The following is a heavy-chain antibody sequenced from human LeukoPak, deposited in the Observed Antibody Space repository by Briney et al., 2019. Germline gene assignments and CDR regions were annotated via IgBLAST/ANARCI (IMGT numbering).Heavy chain of an antibody. CDR1: GYSFTGYY. V-gene: IGHV1-2*02. Sequence: GASVKVSCKASGYSFTGYYMYWVRQAPAQGLEWMGWINPNSGGTNYAQNFQGRVTMTRDTSISTAYMELSRLRSDDTAVYYCARIDNRGYPYFDYWGQGTLVTVSS. CDR3: ARIDNRGYPYFDY. J-gene: IGHJ4*02. CDR2: INPNSGGT. D-gene: IGHD3-22*01.